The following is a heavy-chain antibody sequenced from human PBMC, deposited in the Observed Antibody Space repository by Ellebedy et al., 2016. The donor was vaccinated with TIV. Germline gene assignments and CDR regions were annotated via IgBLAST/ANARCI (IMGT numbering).Heavy chain of an antibody. V-gene: IGHV3-11*04. CDR3: ARDFRIAARTSPTDY. J-gene: IGHJ4*02. Sequence: PGGSLRLSCAASGFTFSDYYMSWIRQAPGKGLEWVSYISSSGSTIYYADSVKGRFTISRDNSKNTLYLQMNSLRAEDTAVYYCARDFRIAARTSPTDYWGQGTLVTVSS. CDR2: ISSSGSTI. CDR1: GFTFSDYY. D-gene: IGHD6-6*01.